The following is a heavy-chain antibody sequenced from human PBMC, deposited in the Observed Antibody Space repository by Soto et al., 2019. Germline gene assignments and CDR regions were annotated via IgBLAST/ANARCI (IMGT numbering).Heavy chain of an antibody. CDR3: SHIVQSTAYD. D-gene: IGHD5-12*01. Sequence: EVPLVESGGGLVKPGESLTLSCAASGIFFPNAWMTWVRQAPGKGLEWIGRIKSNVDGGTTDYATPVKDGFAISRDDSKTTAYLQMNSLKPEATGVYFCSHIVQSTAYDWGQGALVTVSS. V-gene: IGHV3-15*01. CDR1: GIFFPNAW. J-gene: IGHJ4*02. CDR2: IKSNVDGGTT.